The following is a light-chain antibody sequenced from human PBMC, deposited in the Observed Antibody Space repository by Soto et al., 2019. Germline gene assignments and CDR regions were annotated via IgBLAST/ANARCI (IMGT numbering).Light chain of an antibody. CDR3: QQRSNRPPAWT. CDR1: QSVSSY. V-gene: IGKV3-11*01. J-gene: IGKJ1*01. CDR2: DAS. Sequence: EIVLTQSPATLSLSPGERATLSCRASQSVSSYLAWYQQKPGQAPRLLIYDASNRATGIPARFSGSGSGTDFTLTISSLEPDDFAVHYCQQRSNRPPAWTVGKGTKVEIK.